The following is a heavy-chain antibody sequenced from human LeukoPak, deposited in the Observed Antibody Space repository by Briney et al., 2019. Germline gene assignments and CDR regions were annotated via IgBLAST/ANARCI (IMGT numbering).Heavy chain of an antibody. J-gene: IGHJ4*02. CDR2: ISAYNGNT. Sequence: ASVKVSCKASGYTFTSYGISCVRQAPGQGLEWMGWISAYNGNTNYAQKLQGRVTMTTDTSTSTAYMELRSLRSDDTAVYYCARGPHYYGSGSYPEDYWGQGTLVTVSS. CDR1: GYTFTSYG. D-gene: IGHD3-10*01. V-gene: IGHV1-18*04. CDR3: ARGPHYYGSGSYPEDY.